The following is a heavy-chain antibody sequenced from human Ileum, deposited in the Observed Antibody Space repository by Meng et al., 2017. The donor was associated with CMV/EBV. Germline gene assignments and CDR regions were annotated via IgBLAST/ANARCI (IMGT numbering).Heavy chain of an antibody. CDR3: LRGPPIGGGSPPFAS. J-gene: IGHJ4*02. Sequence: SGFHFRISGMHCVRQAPGKGLACVAVVSSDGSNEYYIDSVKGRFTLSRDTSQRPVYLQINSLRADDTAVYYCLRGPPIGGGSPPFASWGQGTLVTVSS. CDR1: GFHFRISG. CDR2: VSSDGSNE. V-gene: IGHV3-33*01. D-gene: IGHD2-15*01.